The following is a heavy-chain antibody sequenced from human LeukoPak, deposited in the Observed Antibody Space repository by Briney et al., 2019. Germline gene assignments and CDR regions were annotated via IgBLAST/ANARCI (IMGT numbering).Heavy chain of an antibody. Sequence: SETLSLTCTVSGGSISSYYWSWIRQPAGKGLEWIGRIYTSGSTNYNPSLKSRVTMSVDTSKNQFSLKLSSVTAADTAVYYCARGGSRELLGAFDYWGQGTLVTVSS. CDR3: ARGGSRELLGAFDY. D-gene: IGHD1-26*01. CDR1: GGSISSYY. V-gene: IGHV4-4*07. J-gene: IGHJ4*02. CDR2: IYTSGST.